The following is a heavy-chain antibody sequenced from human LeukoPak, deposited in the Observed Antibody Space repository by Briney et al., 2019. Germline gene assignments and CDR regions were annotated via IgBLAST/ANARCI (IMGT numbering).Heavy chain of an antibody. CDR2: ITTRSSYI. CDR3: ARDPAAAGSVWLDP. CDR1: LFTFSSYS. Sequence: GGSLRLSCWAYLFTFSSYSMNWVRQAPGKGLEWVSSITTRSSYIYYADSVKGRFTISRDDAKSSLYLQMSSLRAEDTAVYYCARDPAAAGSVWLDPWGQGILVTVSS. D-gene: IGHD6-13*01. J-gene: IGHJ5*02. V-gene: IGHV3-21*01.